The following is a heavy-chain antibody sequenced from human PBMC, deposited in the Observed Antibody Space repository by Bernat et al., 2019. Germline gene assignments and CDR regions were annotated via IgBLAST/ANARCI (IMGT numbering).Heavy chain of an antibody. J-gene: IGHJ6*02. CDR1: GFTFSSYA. V-gene: IGHV3-23*01. D-gene: IGHD1-26*01. CDR2: ISGSGGST. Sequence: EVQLLESGGGLVQPGGSLRLSCAASGFTFSSYAMSWVRQAPGKGLEWVSAISGSGGSTYYAESVKGRLTISRDNSKNTLYLQMNSLRAEDTAVYYCAKSGGATSYYYYYGMDVWGQGTTVTVSS. CDR3: AKSGGATSYYYYYGMDV.